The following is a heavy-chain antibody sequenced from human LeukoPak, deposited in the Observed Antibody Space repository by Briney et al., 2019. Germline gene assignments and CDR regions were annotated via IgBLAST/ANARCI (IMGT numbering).Heavy chain of an antibody. CDR3: ARDRIAVAATETSFDY. Sequence: PGGTLRLSCAASGFIFSHHGMNWVRQAPGKGLEWVSGIRTDGVTTYYADSVKGRFIISRDNSKNTVYLQMNSLRAEDTAVYYCARDRIAVAATETSFDYWGQGTLVTVSS. CDR2: IRTDGVTT. CDR1: GFIFSHHG. D-gene: IGHD6-19*01. J-gene: IGHJ4*02. V-gene: IGHV3-23*01.